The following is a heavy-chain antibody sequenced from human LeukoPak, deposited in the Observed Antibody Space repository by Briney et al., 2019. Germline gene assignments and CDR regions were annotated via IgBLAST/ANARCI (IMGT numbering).Heavy chain of an antibody. D-gene: IGHD6-19*01. J-gene: IGHJ5*02. CDR1: GYTFSGFY. V-gene: IGHV1-2*02. CDR3: SRDVTTIAVTGVVNWFDP. CDR2: IDPNSGGT. Sequence: ASVKVSCKASGYTFSGFYMHWVRQAPGQGLEWMGWIDPNSGGTNYAQKFQGRVTMTRDTSINTAYMELSSLRSDDTAAYYCSRDVTTIAVTGVVNWFDPWGQGTLVTVSS.